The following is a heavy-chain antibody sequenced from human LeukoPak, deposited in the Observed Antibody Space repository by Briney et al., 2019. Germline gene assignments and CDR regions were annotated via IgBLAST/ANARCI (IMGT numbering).Heavy chain of an antibody. Sequence: RGSLRLSCAASGFTFSSYGMHWVRQAPGKGLEWVAVISCDGSNKYYADSVKGRFTISRDNSKNTLYLQMNSLRAEDTAVYYCKAVVVISGVVDYWGQGTLVTVSS. V-gene: IGHV3-30*03. CDR1: GFTFSSYG. CDR3: KAVVVISGVVDY. J-gene: IGHJ4*02. D-gene: IGHD3-22*01. CDR2: ISCDGSNK.